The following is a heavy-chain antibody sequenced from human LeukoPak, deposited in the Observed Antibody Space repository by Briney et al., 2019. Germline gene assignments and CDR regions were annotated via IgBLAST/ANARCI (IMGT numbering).Heavy chain of an antibody. J-gene: IGHJ4*02. CDR2: MNPNSGNT. V-gene: IGHV1-8*01. CDR3: ARASSYVSYGDYVDY. D-gene: IGHD4-17*01. Sequence: ASVKVSCKASGYTFTSCDINWVRQATGQGLEWMGWMNPNSGNTGYAQKFQGRVTMTRNTSISTAYMELSSLRSEDTAVYYCARASSYVSYGDYVDYWGQGTLVTVSS. CDR1: GYTFTSCD.